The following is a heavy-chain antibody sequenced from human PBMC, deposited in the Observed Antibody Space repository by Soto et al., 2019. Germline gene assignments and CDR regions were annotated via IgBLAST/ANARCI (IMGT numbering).Heavy chain of an antibody. V-gene: IGHV3-53*01. CDR2: IYSGGIT. Sequence: PVGSLRLSCAASGFTVSSNYMSWVRQAPGKGLEWVSVIYSGGITFYADSVKGRFTISRDNSKNTLYLQKNNLRGEDTAVYYCVRDFGSSSEGGMDVWGQGTTVTVSS. CDR1: GFTVSSNY. CDR3: VRDFGSSSEGGMDV. D-gene: IGHD6-6*01. J-gene: IGHJ6*02.